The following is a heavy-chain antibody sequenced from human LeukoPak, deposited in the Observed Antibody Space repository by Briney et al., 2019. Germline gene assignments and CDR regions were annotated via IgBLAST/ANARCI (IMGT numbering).Heavy chain of an antibody. CDR1: GFTFSSYA. CDR3: AKTPTRIAAAGVDY. Sequence: GGSLRLSCAASGFTFSSYAMSWVRQAPGKGLEWVSAISGSGGSTYYADSVKGRFTISRGNSKNTLYLQMNSLRAEDTAVYYCAKTPTRIAAAGVDYWGQGTLVTVSS. D-gene: IGHD6-13*01. V-gene: IGHV3-23*01. CDR2: ISGSGGST. J-gene: IGHJ4*02.